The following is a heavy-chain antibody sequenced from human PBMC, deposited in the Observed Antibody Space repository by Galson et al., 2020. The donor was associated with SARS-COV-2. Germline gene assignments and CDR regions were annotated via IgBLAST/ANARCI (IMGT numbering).Heavy chain of an antibody. CDR2: INPSGGST. D-gene: IGHD6-19*01. CDR1: GYTFTRYY. J-gene: IGHJ6*02. V-gene: IGHV1-46*01. Sequence: ASVKVSCKASGYTFTRYYMHWVRQAPGQGLEWMGIINPSGGSTSYAQKFQGRVTMTRDTSTSTVYMELSSLRSEDTAVYYCARDWTAVADADYYYGMDVWGQGTTVTVSS. CDR3: ARDWTAVADADYYYGMDV.